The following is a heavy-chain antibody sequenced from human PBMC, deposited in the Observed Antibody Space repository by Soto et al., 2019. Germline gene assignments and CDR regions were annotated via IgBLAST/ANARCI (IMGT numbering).Heavy chain of an antibody. CDR2: ISSSSSYI. CDR1: GFTFSSYS. D-gene: IGHD6-19*01. J-gene: IGHJ4*02. V-gene: IGHV3-21*01. Sequence: EVQLVESGGGLVKPGGSLRLSCAASGFTFSSYSMNWVRQAPGKGLEWVSSISSSSSYIYYEDSVKGRFTISRDNAKNSLYLQMNSLRAEDTAVYYCARVELDSSGWYWGDYWGQGTLVTVSS. CDR3: ARVELDSSGWYWGDY.